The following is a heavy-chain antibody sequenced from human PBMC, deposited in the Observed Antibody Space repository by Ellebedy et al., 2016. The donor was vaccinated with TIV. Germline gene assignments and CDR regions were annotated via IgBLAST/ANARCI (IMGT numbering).Heavy chain of an antibody. V-gene: IGHV1-2*02. CDR1: GYTLTELS. CDR3: AALPYISTSSAY. J-gene: IGHJ4*02. Sequence: ASVKVSCKVSGYTLTELSMHWVRQAPGQGLEWMGWIYPYNGGTNYAQKFQGRVTMTRDTSISTAYMELSGLKSDDTAVYYCAALPYISTSSAYWGQGTLVTVSS. CDR2: IYPYNGGT. D-gene: IGHD6-13*01.